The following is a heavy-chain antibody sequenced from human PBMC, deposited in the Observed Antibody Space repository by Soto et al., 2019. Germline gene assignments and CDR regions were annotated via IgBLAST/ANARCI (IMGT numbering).Heavy chain of an antibody. D-gene: IGHD3-3*01. Sequence: ASVKVSCKASGGTFSSYAISWVRQAPGQGLEWMGGIIPIFGTANYAQKFQGRVTITADKSTITAYMEMSSLRSDETAVSYCARDLRFLDWFKGVQDSYYYCMDVWGQGTTVTVFS. CDR2: IIPIFGTA. CDR3: ARDLRFLDWFKGVQDSYYYCMDV. CDR1: GGTFSSYA. J-gene: IGHJ6*02. V-gene: IGHV1-69*06.